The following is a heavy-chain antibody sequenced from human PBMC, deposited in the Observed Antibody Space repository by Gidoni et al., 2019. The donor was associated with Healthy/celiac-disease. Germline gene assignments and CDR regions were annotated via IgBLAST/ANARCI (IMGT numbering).Heavy chain of an antibody. Sequence: QVQLVESGGGVVQPGGSLRLSCAASGFTFSSYGMHWVRQAPGKGLEWVAFIRYDGSNKYYADSVKGRFTISRDNSKNTLYLQMNSLRAEDTAVYYCAKGVVPAAIPAAGMDVWGQGTTVTVSS. V-gene: IGHV3-30*02. CDR1: GFTFSSYG. CDR2: IRYDGSNK. J-gene: IGHJ6*02. D-gene: IGHD2-2*02. CDR3: AKGVVPAAIPAAGMDV.